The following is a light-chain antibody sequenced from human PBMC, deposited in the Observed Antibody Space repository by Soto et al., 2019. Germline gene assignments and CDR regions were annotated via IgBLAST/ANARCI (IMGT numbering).Light chain of an antibody. V-gene: IGKV3-11*01. CDR3: QQRSKWPPS. Sequence: EILLTQSPATLSLSPGEGATLPCRASQSVGIYLAWYQQKPGQAPSLLIYDASKRATGIPARFSGSGSGTDFTLTISGLEPEDFAIYYCQQRSKWPPSFGQGTKVEIK. J-gene: IGKJ1*01. CDR1: QSVGIY. CDR2: DAS.